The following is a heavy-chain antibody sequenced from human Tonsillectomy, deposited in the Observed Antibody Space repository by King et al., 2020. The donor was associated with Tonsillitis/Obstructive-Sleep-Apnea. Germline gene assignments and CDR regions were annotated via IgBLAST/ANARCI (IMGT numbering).Heavy chain of an antibody. Sequence: VQLVESGAEVKKPGSSVKVSCKASGGTFSSYAISWVRQAPGQGLEWMGGIIPIFGTANYAQKFQGRVTITADESTSTAYMELSSLRSEDTAVYYCARDGTNIVATIRYLYFHLWRRGTLVTVSS. D-gene: IGHD5-12*01. CDR2: IIPIFGTA. J-gene: IGHJ2*01. CDR1: GGTFSSYA. V-gene: IGHV1-69*01. CDR3: ARDGTNIVATIRYLYFHL.